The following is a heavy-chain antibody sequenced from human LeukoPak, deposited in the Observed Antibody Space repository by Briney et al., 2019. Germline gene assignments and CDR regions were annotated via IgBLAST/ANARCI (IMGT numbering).Heavy chain of an antibody. CDR2: IYHSGST. Sequence: SETLSLTCTVSGGSISSYYWSWIRQPPGKGLEWIGYIYHSGSTYYNPSLKSRVTISVDRSKNQFSLKLSSVTAADTAVYYCARERGGYISGYFDYWGQGTLVTVSS. V-gene: IGHV4-59*12. J-gene: IGHJ4*02. D-gene: IGHD5-12*01. CDR1: GGSISSYY. CDR3: ARERGGYISGYFDY.